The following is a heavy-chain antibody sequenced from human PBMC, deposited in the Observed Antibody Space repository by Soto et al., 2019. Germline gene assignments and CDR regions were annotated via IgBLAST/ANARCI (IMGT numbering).Heavy chain of an antibody. CDR2: INPSGGST. D-gene: IGHD3-10*01. CDR3: AQSGDYYYGSGSYYKSWFDP. J-gene: IGHJ5*02. CDR1: GYTFTSYY. V-gene: IGHV1-46*01. Sequence: ASVKVSCKASGYTFTSYYMHWVRQAPGQGLEWMGIINPSGGSTSYAQKFQGRVTMTRDTSTSTVYMELSSLRSEDTAVYYCAQSGDYYYGSGSYYKSWFDPWGQGTLVTV.